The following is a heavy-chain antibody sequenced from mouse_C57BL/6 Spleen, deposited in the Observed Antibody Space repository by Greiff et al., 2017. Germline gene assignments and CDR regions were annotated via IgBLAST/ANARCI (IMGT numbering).Heavy chain of an antibody. D-gene: IGHD2-3*01. Sequence: QVQLQQSGAELVRPGASVTLSCKASGYTFTDYEMHWVKQTPVHGLEWIGAIDPETGGTAYNQKFKGKAILTADKSSSTAYMELRSLTSEDSAVYYCTRGGYYSPYFDAWGTGTTVTVSS. CDR3: TRGGYYSPYFDA. CDR2: IDPETGGT. CDR1: GYTFTDYE. J-gene: IGHJ1*03. V-gene: IGHV1-15*01.